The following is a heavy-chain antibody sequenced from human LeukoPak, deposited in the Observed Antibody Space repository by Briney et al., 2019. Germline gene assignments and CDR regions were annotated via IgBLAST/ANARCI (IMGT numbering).Heavy chain of an antibody. V-gene: IGHV1-8*02. D-gene: IGHD3-3*01. Sequence: GASVKVSCKASGGTFSSYDINWVRQATGQGLEWMGWMNPNSGNTGYAQKFQGRVTMTRNTSISTAYMELSSLRSEDTAVYYCARGPDNDFWSGYSYWGQGTLVTVSS. J-gene: IGHJ4*02. CDR3: ARGPDNDFWSGYSY. CDR1: GGTFSSYD. CDR2: MNPNSGNT.